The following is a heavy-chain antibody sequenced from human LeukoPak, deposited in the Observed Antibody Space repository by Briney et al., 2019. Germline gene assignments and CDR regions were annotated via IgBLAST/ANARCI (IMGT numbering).Heavy chain of an antibody. CDR1: GFTFSSYA. V-gene: IGHV3-30*04. CDR2: ISYDGSNK. J-gene: IGHJ6*03. CDR3: AREQSGYDVKKYYYYMDV. Sequence: GGSLRLSCAASGFTFSSYAMHWVRQAPGKGLEWVAVISYDGSNKYYADSVKGRFTISRDNSKNTLYLQMNSLRAEDTAVYYCAREQSGYDVKKYYYYMDVWGRGTTVTVSS. D-gene: IGHD5-12*01.